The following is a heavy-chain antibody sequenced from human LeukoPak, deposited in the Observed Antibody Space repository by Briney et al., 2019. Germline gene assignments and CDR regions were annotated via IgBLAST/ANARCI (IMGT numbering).Heavy chain of an antibody. J-gene: IGHJ6*03. CDR2: INSDGSST. CDR1: GFTFSSYW. CDR3: ARVLTGYSYYYYYYMDV. Sequence: GGSLRLSCAASGFTFSSYWMHWVRQAPGKGLAWVSRINSDGSSTIYADSVKGRFTISRDNAKNTLYLQMNSLRAEDTAVYYCARVLTGYSYYYYYYMDVWGKGTTVTVSS. D-gene: IGHD3-9*01. V-gene: IGHV3-74*01.